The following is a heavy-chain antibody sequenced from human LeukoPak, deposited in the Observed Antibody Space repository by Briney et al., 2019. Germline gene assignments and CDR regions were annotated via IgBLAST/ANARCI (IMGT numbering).Heavy chain of an antibody. J-gene: IGHJ4*02. CDR2: ISSSSSTI. CDR3: ARDYNGYYDY. CDR1: GFTFSSYS. Sequence: GGSLRLSCAASGFTFSSYSMNWVRQAPGKGLEWVSYISSSSSTIYYADSVKGRFTISRDNAKNSLYLQMNSLRAEDTAVYYCARDYNGYYDYWGQGTLVTVSS. D-gene: IGHD4-17*01. V-gene: IGHV3-48*04.